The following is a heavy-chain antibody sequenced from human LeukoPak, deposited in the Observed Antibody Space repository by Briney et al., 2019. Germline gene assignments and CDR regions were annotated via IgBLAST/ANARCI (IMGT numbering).Heavy chain of an antibody. Sequence: SSETLSLTCTVSGGSISSYCWSWIRQPPGKGLEWIGYIYYSGSTNYNPSLKSRVTISVDTSKNQFSLKLSSVTAADTAVYYCARRMDGYNYYFDYWGQGTLVTVSS. D-gene: IGHD5-24*01. J-gene: IGHJ4*02. CDR3: ARRMDGYNYYFDY. CDR1: GGSISSYC. CDR2: IYYSGST. V-gene: IGHV4-59*01.